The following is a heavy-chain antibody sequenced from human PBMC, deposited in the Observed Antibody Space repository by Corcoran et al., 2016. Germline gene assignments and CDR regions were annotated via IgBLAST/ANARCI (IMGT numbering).Heavy chain of an antibody. CDR3: ARIDCTGGSCRPYYYYGMDV. J-gene: IGHJ6*02. D-gene: IGHD2-15*01. CDR1: GFTFHTYG. Sequence: QVQLVESGGGVVQPGRSLRLSCAASGFTFHTYGMNWVRQAPGKGPEWVAVIWYDGSIKYYADSVKGRFTISRDNSKNKLYLQINSLRAEDKALYYCARIDCTGGSCRPYYYYGMDVWGQGTTVTVSS. V-gene: IGHV3-33*01. CDR2: IWYDGSIK.